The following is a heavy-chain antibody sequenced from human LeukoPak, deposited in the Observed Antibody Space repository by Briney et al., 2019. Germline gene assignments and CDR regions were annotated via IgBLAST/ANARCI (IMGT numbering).Heavy chain of an antibody. V-gene: IGHV3-7*01. CDR2: IKQDGREK. CDR1: GFTFTNYW. Sequence: PGGSLRLSCAASGFTFTNYWMSWVRQAPGKGLEWVANIKQDGREKYYVDSVKGRFTISRDNAKNTLFLQMNSLRTDDTAVYYCGREQSAYYVHAFDPWGQGTLVTVSS. J-gene: IGHJ5*02. D-gene: IGHD3-3*01. CDR3: GREQSAYYVHAFDP.